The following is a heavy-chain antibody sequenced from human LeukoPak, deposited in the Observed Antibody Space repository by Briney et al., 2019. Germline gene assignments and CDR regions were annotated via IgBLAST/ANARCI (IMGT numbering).Heavy chain of an antibody. J-gene: IGHJ4*02. D-gene: IGHD2-8*01. CDR3: AREEVLMVYAMVSHYFDY. CDR2: INSSSDYI. V-gene: IGHV3-21*01. Sequence: PGGSLRLSCAAAGFSFNTYSLIWVRQAPGKGLEWVSSINSSSDYIYYADSVNGRFTISRDNAKNSPYLQMNSLRAEDTAVYYCAREEVLMVYAMVSHYFDYWGQGTLVTVSS. CDR1: GFSFNTYS.